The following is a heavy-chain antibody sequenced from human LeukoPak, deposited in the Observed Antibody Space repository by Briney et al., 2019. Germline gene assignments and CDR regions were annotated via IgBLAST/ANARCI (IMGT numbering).Heavy chain of an antibody. CDR3: ARVRTGNYDPTGY. CDR1: GYTFTSYG. CDR2: ISAYNGNT. J-gene: IGHJ4*02. D-gene: IGHD3-3*01. V-gene: IGHV1-18*01. Sequence: ASVKVSCKASGYTFTSYGISWVRQAPGQGLEWMGWISAYNGNTNYAQKLQGRVTMTTDTSTSTAYVELRSLRSDDTAVYYCARVRTGNYDPTGYWGQGTLVTVSS.